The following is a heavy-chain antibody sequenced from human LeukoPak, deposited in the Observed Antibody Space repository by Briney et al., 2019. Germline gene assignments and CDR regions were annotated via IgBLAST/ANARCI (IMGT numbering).Heavy chain of an antibody. Sequence: PSETLSLTCTVSGDSLNTYYWTWIRQTPGKELEWIGFVASSGTSNYNPSLKSRVSISIDTSKNQFSLALTSVTPADTAVYYCARVVREVVTSNWFDPWGQGTLVSVSS. CDR1: GDSLNTYY. D-gene: IGHD2-21*02. CDR2: VASSGTS. V-gene: IGHV4-59*01. CDR3: ARVVREVVTSNWFDP. J-gene: IGHJ5*02.